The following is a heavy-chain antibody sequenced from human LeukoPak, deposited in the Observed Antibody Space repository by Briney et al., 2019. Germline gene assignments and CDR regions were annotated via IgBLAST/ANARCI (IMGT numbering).Heavy chain of an antibody. CDR1: GFSLSTSGVA. CDR3: AHRYCSGGSCYGAFDI. V-gene: IGHV2-5*01. CDR2: IYWNDDK. Sequence: GSGPTLVNPTQTLTLTCAFSGFSLSTSGVAVGWIRQSPGKALEWLALIYWNDDKRYSPSLKSRLTITKDTSKNQTVLTMTNMDPVDTATYYCAHRYCSGGSCYGAFDIWGQGTMVTVSS. J-gene: IGHJ3*02. D-gene: IGHD2-15*01.